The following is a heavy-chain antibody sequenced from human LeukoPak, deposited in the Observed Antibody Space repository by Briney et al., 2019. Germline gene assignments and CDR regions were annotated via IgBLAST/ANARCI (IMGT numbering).Heavy chain of an antibody. V-gene: IGHV3-21*01. D-gene: IGHD3-22*01. J-gene: IGHJ3*01. CDR1: GFTFSTYS. CDR2: ISSSSTYI. CDR3: ARDTAYDSSGDDAFDV. Sequence: GGSLRLSCAASGFTFSTYSMNWVRQAPGKGLEWVSSISSSSTYIYYADSVKGRFTISRDNAKNSLYLQMNSLRAEDTAVYYCARDTAYDSSGDDAFDVWGQGTMVTVSS.